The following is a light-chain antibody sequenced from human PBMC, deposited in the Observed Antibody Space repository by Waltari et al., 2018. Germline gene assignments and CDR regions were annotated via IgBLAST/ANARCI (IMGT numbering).Light chain of an antibody. CDR1: EHIGNDY. Sequence: VLTQSPGTLSLSPGERATLSCRASEHIGNDYLAWYQQRPGQAPRLLMYGASGRASGISDKFSGSGSGTDFTLTIGRLDPEDVALYYCQQYYSLPWTFGQGTRVDIK. CDR2: GAS. CDR3: QQYYSLPWT. V-gene: IGKV3-20*01. J-gene: IGKJ1*01.